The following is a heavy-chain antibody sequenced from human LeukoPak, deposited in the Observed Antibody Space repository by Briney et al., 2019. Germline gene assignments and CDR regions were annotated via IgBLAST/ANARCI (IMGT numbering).Heavy chain of an antibody. CDR1: GFTFSSYA. Sequence: PGGSLRLSCAASGFTFSSYAMSWVRQAPGKGLEWVSAISGSGGSTYYADSVKGRFTISRDNSKNTLYLQMNSLRAGDTAVYYCAKIGYCSGGSCYGIYGFDYWGQGTLVTVSS. D-gene: IGHD2-15*01. CDR3: AKIGYCSGGSCYGIYGFDY. CDR2: ISGSGGST. V-gene: IGHV3-23*01. J-gene: IGHJ4*02.